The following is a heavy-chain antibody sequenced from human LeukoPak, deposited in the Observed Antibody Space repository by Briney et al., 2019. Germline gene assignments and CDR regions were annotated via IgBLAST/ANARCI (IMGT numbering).Heavy chain of an antibody. J-gene: IGHJ4*02. D-gene: IGHD7-27*01. CDR2: ISGSGGST. CDR1: GFTFSSYV. V-gene: IGHV3-23*01. Sequence: PGGSLRLSCAASGFTFSSYVMSWVRQAPGKGLEWVSAISGSGGSTYYADSVKGRFTISRDNSKNTLYLQMNSLRAEDTAVYYCAKSPTGDPTSWVDYWGQGTLVTVSS. CDR3: AKSPTGDPTSWVDY.